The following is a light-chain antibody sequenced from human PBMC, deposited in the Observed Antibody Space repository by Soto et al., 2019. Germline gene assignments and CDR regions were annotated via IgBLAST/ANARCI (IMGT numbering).Light chain of an antibody. J-gene: IGKJ4*01. CDR1: QSVSNC. V-gene: IGKV1-5*01. Sequence: DIQMTQSPSTLSASVGDRVTISCRASQSVSNCLAWYQQKPGNAPKLLIYDASSLESGVPARFSGSGSGTEFTLTISSLQPDDFATYYCQQYNSYLLTFGGGTKVEIK. CDR3: QQYNSYLLT. CDR2: DAS.